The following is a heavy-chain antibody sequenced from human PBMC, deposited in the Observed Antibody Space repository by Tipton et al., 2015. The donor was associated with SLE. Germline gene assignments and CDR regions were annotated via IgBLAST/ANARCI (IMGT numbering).Heavy chain of an antibody. CDR3: ARVRARWPDAFDI. CDR1: GGSISSGSYY. Sequence: TLSLTCTVSGGSISSGSYYWTWIRQPAGKGLEWIGYIYSSGSTDYNPSLKSRVTVSLDTSKNQFSLTLSSVTAADTAVYYCARVRARWPDAFDIWGQGTMVTVSS. D-gene: IGHD4-23*01. CDR2: IYSSGST. V-gene: IGHV4-61*09. J-gene: IGHJ3*02.